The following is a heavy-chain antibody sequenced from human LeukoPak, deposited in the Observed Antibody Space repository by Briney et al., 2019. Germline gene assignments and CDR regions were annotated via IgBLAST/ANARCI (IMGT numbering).Heavy chain of an antibody. J-gene: IGHJ4*02. D-gene: IGHD3-9*01. CDR1: GFTFSSYA. V-gene: IGHV3-23*01. Sequence: QTGGSLRLSCAASGFTFSSYAMSWVCQAPGKGLEWVSAISGSGGSTYYADSVKGRFTISRDNSKNTLYLQMNSLRAEDTAVYYCAKMGPRSSRYFDWLRYYFDYWGQGTLVTVPS. CDR2: ISGSGGST. CDR3: AKMGPRSSRYFDWLRYYFDY.